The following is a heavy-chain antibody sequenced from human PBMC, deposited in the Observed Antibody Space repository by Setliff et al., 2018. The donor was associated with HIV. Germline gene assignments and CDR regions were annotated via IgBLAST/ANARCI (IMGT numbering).Heavy chain of an antibody. D-gene: IGHD4-4*01. J-gene: IGHJ4*02. Sequence: LRLSCTASGFTFGDYAMSWVRQAPGKGLEWVANINQDGSHKYYVDSVKGRFTISRDNARNSLFLQMSSLTDEDTALYYCVKERWGPPVQFWGQGTQVTVSS. V-gene: IGHV3-7*01. CDR1: GFTFGDYA. CDR3: VKERWGPPVQF. CDR2: INQDGSHK.